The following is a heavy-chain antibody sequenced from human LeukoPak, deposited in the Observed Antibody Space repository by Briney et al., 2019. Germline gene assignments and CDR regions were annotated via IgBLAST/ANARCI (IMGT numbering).Heavy chain of an antibody. V-gene: IGHV3-15*01. D-gene: IGHD1-14*01. CDR2: IKSKTDGRTT. CDR3: TTGIFDY. Sequence: PGGPLRLSCAASGFPFSNAWMRWVRQAPGKGREWVGRIKSKTDGRTTDYAAPVKDIITISREDSKHTPYLQIHSLKTEETAGYYCTTGIFDYWGQGTLVTVSS. CDR1: GFPFSNAW. J-gene: IGHJ4*02.